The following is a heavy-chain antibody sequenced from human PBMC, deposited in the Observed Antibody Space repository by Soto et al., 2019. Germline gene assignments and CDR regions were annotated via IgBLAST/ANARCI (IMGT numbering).Heavy chain of an antibody. CDR2: ISYDGSNK. CDR3: ARDRQRALVVVAATGGFDS. D-gene: IGHD2-15*01. J-gene: IGHJ4*02. V-gene: IGHV3-30-3*01. CDR1: EFTFSHYS. Sequence: ALRLSCAASEFTFSHYSMHWVRQAPDLGLEWVAFISYDGSNKYYADSVKGRFTISRDNANNTLFLQMSSLRVEDTGVYYCARDRQRALVVVAATGGFDSWGQGTLVTVSS.